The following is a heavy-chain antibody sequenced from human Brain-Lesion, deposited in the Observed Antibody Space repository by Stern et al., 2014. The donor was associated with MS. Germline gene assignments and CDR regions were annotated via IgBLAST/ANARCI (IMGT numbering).Heavy chain of an antibody. V-gene: IGHV1-2*02. D-gene: IGHD3-3*01. Sequence: DQLVESGAEVKKPGASVKVSCKTSGYIFTGYYIHWVRQAPGQGLAWMAWNNHNTGGTKYAQKFQGRVTMSRDTSISTAYVELSSLTSDDTAVYYCARDQRGITIFGVVTDYYYLGMDVWGQGTTVTVSS. J-gene: IGHJ6*02. CDR1: GYIFTGYY. CDR3: ARDQRGITIFGVVTDYYYLGMDV. CDR2: NNHNTGGT.